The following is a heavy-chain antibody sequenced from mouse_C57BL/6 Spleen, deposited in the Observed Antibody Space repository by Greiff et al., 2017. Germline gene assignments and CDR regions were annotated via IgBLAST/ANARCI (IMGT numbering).Heavy chain of an antibody. CDR3: ARECGCYGSSWYFDV. J-gene: IGHJ1*03. Sequence: QVQLKESGAELMKPGASVKLSCKATGYTFTGSWIEWVKQRPGHGLEWIGEILPGSGSTKYNGKFKGKATFTADTSSNTAYMQLSSLTTEVSAIYYGARECGCYGSSWYFDVWGTGTTVTVSS. CDR2: ILPGSGST. V-gene: IGHV1-9*01. CDR1: GYTFTGSW. D-gene: IGHD1-1*01.